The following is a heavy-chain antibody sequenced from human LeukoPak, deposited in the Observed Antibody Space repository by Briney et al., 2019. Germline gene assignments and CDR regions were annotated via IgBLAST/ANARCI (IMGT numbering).Heavy chain of an antibody. J-gene: IGHJ3*02. Sequence: GGSLRLSCAASGFTFSNAWMSWVRQAPGKGLEWVGRIKSKTDGGTTDYAAPVKGRFTISRDNAKNTLYLQMNSLRAEDTAVYYCARVGWWELTRSALDIWGQGTMVTASS. V-gene: IGHV3-15*05. CDR1: GFTFSNAW. D-gene: IGHD1-26*01. CDR3: ARVGWWELTRSALDI. CDR2: IKSKTDGGTT.